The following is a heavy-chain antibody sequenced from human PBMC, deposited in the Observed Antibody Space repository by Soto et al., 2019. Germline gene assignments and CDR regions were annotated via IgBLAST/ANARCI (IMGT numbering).Heavy chain of an antibody. CDR3: AKSYGSGTAYYYYSYMDF. J-gene: IGHJ6*03. V-gene: IGHV3-30*18. CDR2: ISYDGINK. CDR1: GFTFSSYG. D-gene: IGHD3-10*01. Sequence: GGSLRLSCAASGFTFSSYGMHWVRQAPGKGLEWVKVISYDGINKYYADSVKGRFTISRDNSKNTLYLQMNNLRAEDTAVYYCAKSYGSGTAYYYYSYMDFWGKGTTVTVSS.